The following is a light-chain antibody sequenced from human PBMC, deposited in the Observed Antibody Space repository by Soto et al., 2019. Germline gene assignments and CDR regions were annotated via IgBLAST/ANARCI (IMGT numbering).Light chain of an antibody. Sequence: DIQMTQSPSTLSASVGDRVTITCRASQSISSWLAWYQQKPGKAPKLLIYDASSLESGVPSRFSGSGSGTEFTLTISSLQPDDFATYYCQQYNSPVRPFRPGT. CDR3: QQYNSPVRP. J-gene: IGKJ5*01. V-gene: IGKV1-5*01. CDR1: QSISSW. CDR2: DAS.